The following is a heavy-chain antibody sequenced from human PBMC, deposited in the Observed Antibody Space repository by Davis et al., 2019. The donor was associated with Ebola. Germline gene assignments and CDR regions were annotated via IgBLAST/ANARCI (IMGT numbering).Heavy chain of an antibody. Sequence: GESLKISCAASGFTFRSYWMTWVRQAPGRGLEWVANIRPDGNDKQYVDSVKGRFTISTDNAKNSLYLQMNSLRGEDTAVYYCARFSRGTIEFSWGQGTLVTVSS. D-gene: IGHD1-26*01. J-gene: IGHJ5*02. CDR2: IRPDGNDK. CDR3: ARFSRGTIEFS. V-gene: IGHV3-7*01. CDR1: GFTFRSYW.